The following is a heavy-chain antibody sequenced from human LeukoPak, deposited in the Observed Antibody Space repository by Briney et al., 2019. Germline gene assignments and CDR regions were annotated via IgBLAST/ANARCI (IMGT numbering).Heavy chain of an antibody. CDR3: AIGITVAGRFDY. CDR2: IYSGGRT. Sequence: GGSLRLSCAASGFTFSDYYMSWVRQAPGKGLEWVSVIYSGGRTYYADSVKGRFTISRDNSKNTLYLQMNSLRAEDTAVYYCAIGITVAGRFDYWGQGTLVTVSS. J-gene: IGHJ4*02. V-gene: IGHV3-53*01. CDR1: GFTFSDYY. D-gene: IGHD6-19*01.